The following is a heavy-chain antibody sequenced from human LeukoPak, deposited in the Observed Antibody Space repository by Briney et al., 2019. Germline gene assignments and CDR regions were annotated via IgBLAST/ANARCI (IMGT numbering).Heavy chain of an antibody. CDR3: ARVLRVQHFDY. CDR1: GFTFRSYW. J-gene: IGHJ4*02. Sequence: GGSLRLSCAASGFTFRSYWMSWVRQAPGKGLEWVANIKQDGSEKYYVDSVKGRFTISRDNAKNSLYLQMNSLRAEDTAVYYCARVLRVQHFDYWGQGTLVTVSS. D-gene: IGHD4-17*01. V-gene: IGHV3-7*01. CDR2: IKQDGSEK.